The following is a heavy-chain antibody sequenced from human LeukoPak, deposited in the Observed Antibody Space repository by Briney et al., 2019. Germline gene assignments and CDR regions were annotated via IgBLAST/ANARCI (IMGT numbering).Heavy chain of an antibody. CDR3: AKDLRPRSEYYFDY. CDR2: IRYDGINK. CDR1: GFTFSSYG. J-gene: IGHJ4*02. V-gene: IGHV3-30*02. Sequence: GGSLRLSCAASGFTFSSYGMHWVRQAPGKGLEWVAFIRYDGINKYYADSVKGRFTISRDNSKNTLYLQMNSLRAEDTAVYYCAKDLRPRSEYYFDYWGQGTLVTVSS.